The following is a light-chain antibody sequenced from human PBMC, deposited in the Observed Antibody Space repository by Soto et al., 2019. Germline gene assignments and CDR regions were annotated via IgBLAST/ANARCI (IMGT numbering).Light chain of an antibody. Sequence: DIQMTQSPSTLSAFVGDRVTITCRASQSINSWLAWYQQKPGKAPNLLIYKASNLESGDPSRFSGSGSGTEFTLTISSLQPDDFATYYCQQYHRSPVTFGGGTKVEIK. CDR2: KAS. J-gene: IGKJ4*01. V-gene: IGKV1-5*03. CDR1: QSINSW. CDR3: QQYHRSPVT.